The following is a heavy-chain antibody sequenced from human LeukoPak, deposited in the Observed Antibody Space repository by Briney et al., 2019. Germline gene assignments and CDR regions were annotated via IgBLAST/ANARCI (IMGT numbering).Heavy chain of an antibody. V-gene: IGHV1-69*05. J-gene: IGHJ6*03. D-gene: IGHD1-20*01. CDR2: ILPAFGKV. CDR1: GVTFSSYA. Sequence: GASVKVSCNASGVTFSSYAISWVRQAPGQGLEWIGGILPAFGKVNSAQKFQGRVTITKEDSTTTAYMELSSLRSEDTAVYYCATNPMTGYHLGDYYYFYMAVWGKGTTVTVS. CDR3: ATNPMTGYHLGDYYYFYMAV.